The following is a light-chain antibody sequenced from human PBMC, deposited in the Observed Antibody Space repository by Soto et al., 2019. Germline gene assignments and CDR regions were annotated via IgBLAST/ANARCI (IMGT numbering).Light chain of an antibody. CDR1: QSINYNH. V-gene: IGKV3-20*01. J-gene: IGKJ4*01. CDR3: QQHGSSPLT. CDR2: GAS. Sequence: EIVLTQSPRTLSLSPGEGATLSCRASQSINYNHFGWYQQKPGQAPRLLIYGASRRVPGIPDRFSGSGSGADFTLTISRLEPEDSAVYYCQQHGSSPLTFGGGTKVEIK.